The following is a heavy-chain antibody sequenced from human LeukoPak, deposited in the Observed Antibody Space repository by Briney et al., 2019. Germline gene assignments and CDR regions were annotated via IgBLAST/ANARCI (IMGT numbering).Heavy chain of an antibody. J-gene: IGHJ4*02. D-gene: IGHD2-15*01. CDR1: GFTFSSYW. Sequence: PGGSLRLSCAASGFTFSSYWMSWVRQAPGKGLEWVANIKQDGSEKYYVDSVKGRFTISRDNSKNTLYLQMNSLRAEDTAVYYCIVAATQSYWGQGTLVTVSS. CDR3: IVAATQSY. V-gene: IGHV3-7*01. CDR2: IKQDGSEK.